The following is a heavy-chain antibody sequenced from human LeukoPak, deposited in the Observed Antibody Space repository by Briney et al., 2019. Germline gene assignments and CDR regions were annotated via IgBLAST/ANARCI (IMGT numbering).Heavy chain of an antibody. CDR2: IKQDGREK. D-gene: IGHD3-3*01. CDR1: GFTFSRYW. V-gene: IGHV3-7*01. J-gene: IGHJ5*02. Sequence: GGPLRLSCAVSGFTFSRYWMTWVRQAPGKGRGGVANIKQDGREKYYVDSLKGRFAISRDNAKNSLYWQMNSWRVREPAAYDCARELGYYEFWSGYSRWFDPWGQGPLVTVPS. CDR3: ARELGYYEFWSGYSRWFDP.